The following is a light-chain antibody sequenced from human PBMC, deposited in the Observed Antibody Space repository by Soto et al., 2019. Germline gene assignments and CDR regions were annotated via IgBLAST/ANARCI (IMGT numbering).Light chain of an antibody. CDR1: QSVISSY. Sequence: VLTQSPGSLSLSPGERATLSCRASQSVISSYLAWYQQKPGQAPRLLIYGASSRATGIPDRFSGSGSGTDFTLTISRLEPEDCAVYYCQQFGGSLTWTFGQGTKVGIK. V-gene: IGKV3-20*01. CDR3: QQFGGSLTWT. J-gene: IGKJ1*01. CDR2: GAS.